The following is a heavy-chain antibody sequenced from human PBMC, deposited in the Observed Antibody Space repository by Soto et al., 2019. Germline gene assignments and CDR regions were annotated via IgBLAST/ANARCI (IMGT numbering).Heavy chain of an antibody. CDR1: GFTFSSYG. Sequence: QVQLVESGGGVVQPGRSLRLSCAASGFTFSSYGMHWVRQAPGKGLEWVAVIWYDGSNKYYADSVKGRFTISRDNSKNTLYLQMNSLRAEDTAVYYCARRPEVGATAFIDYWGQGTLVTVSS. V-gene: IGHV3-33*01. CDR3: ARRPEVGATAFIDY. D-gene: IGHD1-26*01. J-gene: IGHJ4*02. CDR2: IWYDGSNK.